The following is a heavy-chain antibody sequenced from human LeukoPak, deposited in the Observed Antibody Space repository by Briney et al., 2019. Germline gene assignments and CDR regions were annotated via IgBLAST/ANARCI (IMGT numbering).Heavy chain of an antibody. J-gene: IGHJ6*02. CDR3: TGMVVAATVYYYGMDV. V-gene: IGHV3-15*01. CDR2: IKSKTDGGTT. D-gene: IGHD2-15*01. Sequence: RGGSLRLSCAASGFTFSNAWMSWVRQAPGKGLEWVGRIKSKTDGGTTDYAAPVKGRFTISRDDSKNTLYLQMNSLKTEDTAVYYCTGMVVAATVYYYGMDVWGQGTTVTVSS. CDR1: GFTFSNAW.